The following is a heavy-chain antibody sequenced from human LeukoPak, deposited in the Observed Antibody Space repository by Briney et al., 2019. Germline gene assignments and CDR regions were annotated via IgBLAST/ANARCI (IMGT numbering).Heavy chain of an antibody. D-gene: IGHD3-10*01. CDR3: ARVLAAGSGSYRY. CDR2: ISAYNGNT. J-gene: IGHJ4*02. Sequence: GASVKVSCKASGYTFTSYGISWVRQAPGQGLEWMGWISAYNGNTNYALKLQGRVTMTTDTSTSTAYVELRSLRSDDTAVYYCARVLAAGSGSYRYWGQGTLVTVSS. CDR1: GYTFTSYG. V-gene: IGHV1-18*04.